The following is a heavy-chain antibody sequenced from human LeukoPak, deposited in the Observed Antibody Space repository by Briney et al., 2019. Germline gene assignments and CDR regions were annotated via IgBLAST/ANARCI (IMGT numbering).Heavy chain of an antibody. CDR1: GGSVNSGAYY. V-gene: IGHV4-31*03. D-gene: IGHD3-10*01. Sequence: SQTLSLTCTVSGGSVNSGAYYWSWIRQFPGKGLEWIGQIFFTGRTDYTPSLKSRLAISIDTSRDQFSLELSSVSAADTATYYCARDRASGMDYWGQGILVTVSS. CDR3: ARDRASGMDY. CDR2: IFFTGRT. J-gene: IGHJ4*02.